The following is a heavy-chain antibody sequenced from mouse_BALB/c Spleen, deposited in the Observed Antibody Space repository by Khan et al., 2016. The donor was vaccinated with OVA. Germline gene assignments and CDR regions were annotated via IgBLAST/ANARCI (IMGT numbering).Heavy chain of an antibody. CDR3: ARKDYYDYDPFPY. D-gene: IGHD2-4*01. CDR1: DYSITSEYA. J-gene: IGHJ3*01. CDR2: INYSGNT. V-gene: IGHV3-2*02. Sequence: EVQLVESGPGLVKPSQSLSLTCTVTDYSITSEYAWNWIRQFPGNKLEWMGYINYSGNTRFNPSLKSRTSITRDTSKNQFFLQLNSVTTEDTATYYCARKDYYDYDPFPYWGQGTLVTVSA.